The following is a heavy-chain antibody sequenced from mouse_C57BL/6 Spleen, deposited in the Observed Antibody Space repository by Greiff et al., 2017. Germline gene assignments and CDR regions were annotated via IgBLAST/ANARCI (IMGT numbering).Heavy chain of an antibody. J-gene: IGHJ4*01. CDR1: GFPFSSYG. Sequence: DVKLVESGGDLVKPGGSLKLSCAASGFPFSSYGMSWVRQTPDKRLVWVATISSGGSYTYYPDSVKGRFTISRDTAKNTLYLQMSSLKSEDTAMYYSARLYDCGGFYAMDYWGQGTSVTVSS. D-gene: IGHD2-3*01. CDR2: ISSGGSYT. V-gene: IGHV5-6*02. CDR3: ARLYDCGGFYAMDY.